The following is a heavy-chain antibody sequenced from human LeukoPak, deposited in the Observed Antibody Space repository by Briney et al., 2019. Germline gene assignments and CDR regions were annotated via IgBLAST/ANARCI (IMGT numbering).Heavy chain of an antibody. CDR1: AFTFSSYR. Sequence: GGSLRLSCAASAFTFSSYRMHWVRQAPGKGLVWVSRINSDGSSTSYVDSVKGRFTISRDNAKNTLYLQMNSLRAEDTAMYYCATGSDCSGGSCYSYWYFDLWGRGTLVTVSS. CDR3: ATGSDCSGGSCYSYWYFDL. J-gene: IGHJ2*01. D-gene: IGHD2-15*01. CDR2: INSDGSST. V-gene: IGHV3-74*01.